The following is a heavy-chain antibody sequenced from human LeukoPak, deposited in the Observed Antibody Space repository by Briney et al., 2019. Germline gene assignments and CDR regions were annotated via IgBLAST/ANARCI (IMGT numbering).Heavy chain of an antibody. CDR2: IWYDGSNK. CDR1: GFTFSSYG. CDR3: AGDSIAGSDYGMDV. J-gene: IGHJ6*02. Sequence: PGGSLRLSCAASGFTFSSYGMHWVRQAPGKGLEWVAVIWYDGSNKYYADSVKGRFTISRDNSKNTLYLQMNSLRAEDTAVYYCAGDSIAGSDYGMDVWGQGTTVTVSS. V-gene: IGHV3-33*01. D-gene: IGHD2-15*01.